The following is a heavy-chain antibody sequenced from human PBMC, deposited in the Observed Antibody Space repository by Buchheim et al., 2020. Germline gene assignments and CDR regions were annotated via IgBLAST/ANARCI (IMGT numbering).Heavy chain of an antibody. Sequence: QVHLQQWGAGLLKPSETLSLTCAVSGGSFSDYYWTLIRQPPGKGLEWIGEINHTGSTKYNPSLKSRVTISVDTSKNQFSLNLRSVTAADTALYYCATGRRISGAVSPFDHWGQGT. CDR1: GGSFSDYY. J-gene: IGHJ4*02. CDR2: INHTGST. D-gene: IGHD3-3*01. V-gene: IGHV4-34*01. CDR3: ATGRRISGAVSPFDH.